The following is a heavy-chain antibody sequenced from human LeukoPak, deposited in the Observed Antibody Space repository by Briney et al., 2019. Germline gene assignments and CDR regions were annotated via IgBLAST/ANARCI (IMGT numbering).Heavy chain of an antibody. V-gene: IGHV3-23*01. CDR3: AKHGDIDY. Sequence: GGSLRLSCAASGFTFSNYAMSWVRQAPGKGLEWVSAIGASGGSTYYADSVKGRFTISRDNFKNTLYPQMNSLRAGDTAVYYCAKHGDIDYWGQGTLVTVSS. CDR1: GFTFSNYA. D-gene: IGHD4-17*01. CDR2: IGASGGST. J-gene: IGHJ4*02.